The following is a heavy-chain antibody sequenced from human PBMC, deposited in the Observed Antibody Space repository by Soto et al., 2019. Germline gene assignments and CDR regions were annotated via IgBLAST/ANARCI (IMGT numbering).Heavy chain of an antibody. CDR3: ARDWGSSNYFDY. D-gene: IGHD6-6*01. CDR2: VYYTGST. V-gene: IGHV4-59*02. Sequence: SETLSLTCTVSGGSVNTFYWSWIRQPPGKGLEWVGHVYYTGSTDYNPSLKSRVTISVDTTKNQVSLKLNSVTTADTAVYFCARDWGSSNYFDYWGQGTLVTVSS. CDR1: GGSVNTFY. J-gene: IGHJ4*02.